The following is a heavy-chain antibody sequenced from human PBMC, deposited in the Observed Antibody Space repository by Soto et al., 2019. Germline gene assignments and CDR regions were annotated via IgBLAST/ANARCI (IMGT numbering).Heavy chain of an antibody. Sequence: NPSETLSLTCAVYGGSFSGYYWSWIRQPPGKGLEWIGEINHSGSTNYNPSLKSRVTISVDTSKNQFSLKLSSVTAADTAVYYCSRVFNDILTGYRNYYYFYMDVWGKGTTVTVSS. CDR3: SRVFNDILTGYRNYYYFYMDV. D-gene: IGHD3-9*01. CDR1: GGSFSGYY. V-gene: IGHV4-34*01. CDR2: INHSGST. J-gene: IGHJ6*03.